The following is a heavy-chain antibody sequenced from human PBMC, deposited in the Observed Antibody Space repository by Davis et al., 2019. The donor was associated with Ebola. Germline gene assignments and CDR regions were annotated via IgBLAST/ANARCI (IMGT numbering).Heavy chain of an antibody. CDR2: IKQDGSEK. J-gene: IGHJ3*02. Sequence: GESLKISCAASGFTFSSYWMSWVRQAPGKGLEWVANIKQDGSEKYYVDSVKGRFTISRDNAKNSLYLQMNSLRAEDTAVYYCARESGSYLLGAFDIWGQGTMVTVSS. CDR1: GFTFSSYW. V-gene: IGHV3-7*03. D-gene: IGHD1-26*01. CDR3: ARESGSYLLGAFDI.